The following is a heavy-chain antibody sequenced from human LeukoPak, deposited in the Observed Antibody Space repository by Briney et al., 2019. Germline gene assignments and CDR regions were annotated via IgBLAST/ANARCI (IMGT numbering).Heavy chain of an antibody. CDR3: ASRLRFLEWLSNDY. CDR2: IFFSGST. D-gene: IGHD3-3*01. V-gene: IGHV4-4*08. Sequence: SETLSLTCTVSGGSINGYYWSWIRQPPGKGLEWIGYIFFSGSTYYNPSLKSRVTISVDTSKNQFSLKLSSVTAADTAVYYCASRLRFLEWLSNDYWGQGTLVTVSS. CDR1: GGSINGYY. J-gene: IGHJ4*02.